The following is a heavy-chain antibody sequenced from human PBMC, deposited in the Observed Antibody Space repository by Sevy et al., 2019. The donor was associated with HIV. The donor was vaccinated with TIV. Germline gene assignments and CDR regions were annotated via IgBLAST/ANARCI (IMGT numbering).Heavy chain of an antibody. J-gene: IGHJ4*02. CDR2: IKQDGSEK. V-gene: IGHV3-7*01. CDR3: ARAYYKFCGGDCYLDY. CDR1: AFTFSNYW. D-gene: IGHD2-21*02. Sequence: GGSLRLSCAASAFTFSNYWMSWVRQAPGKGLEGVAKIKQDGSEKYYVDSVKGRFTISRDNAKNSLYLHMHSLRAEDTAVYYCARAYYKFCGGDCYLDYWGQGTLVTVSS.